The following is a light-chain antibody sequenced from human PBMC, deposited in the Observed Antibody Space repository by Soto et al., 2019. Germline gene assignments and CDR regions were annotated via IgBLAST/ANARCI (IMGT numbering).Light chain of an antibody. V-gene: IGKV3-15*01. CDR3: QQYNNWPLT. J-gene: IGKJ4*01. Sequence: EIVMTQSPATLSVSPGERATLSCRASQSVSSNLAWHQQKPGQAPRVLMYDASTRATGIPARFTGSGYGTEFTLTISGLQSEDFAVYYCQQYNNWPLTFGGGTKVEIK. CDR1: QSVSSN. CDR2: DAS.